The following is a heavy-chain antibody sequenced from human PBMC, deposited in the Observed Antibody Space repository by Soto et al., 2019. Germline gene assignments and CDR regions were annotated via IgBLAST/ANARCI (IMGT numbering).Heavy chain of an antibody. CDR3: ARSTYGSADTNVFTMDV. CDR2: IYPGDSNI. CDR1: GYSFTGYW. Sequence: GESLKISCKGFGYSFTGYWIGWVRQMSGKGLEWMGIIYPGDSNIGYSPSLQGRVTISADKSITTVYLQWSSLKASDTAMYYCARSTYGSADTNVFTMDVWGQGTTVTVSS. J-gene: IGHJ6*02. V-gene: IGHV5-51*01. D-gene: IGHD3-10*01.